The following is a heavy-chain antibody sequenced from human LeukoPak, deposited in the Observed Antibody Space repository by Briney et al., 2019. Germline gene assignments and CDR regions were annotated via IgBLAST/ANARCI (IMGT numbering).Heavy chain of an antibody. V-gene: IGHV1-3*01. D-gene: IGHD6-19*01. CDR2: INAGNGNT. CDR1: GYTFTSYA. J-gene: IGHJ2*01. Sequence: ASVKVSCKASGYTFTSYAMHWVRQAPGQRLEWMGWINAGNGNTKYSQKFQGRVTITRDTSASTAYMELSSLGSEDTAVYYCARASYSSGWYRREYFDLWGRGTLVTVSS. CDR3: ARASYSSGWYRREYFDL.